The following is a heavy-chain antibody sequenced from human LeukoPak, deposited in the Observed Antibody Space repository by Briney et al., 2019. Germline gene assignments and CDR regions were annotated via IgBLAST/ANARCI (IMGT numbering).Heavy chain of an antibody. CDR2: INPNSGGT. CDR3: ARDSLDVFRATGGDY. V-gene: IGHV1-2*02. Sequence: ASVKVSCKASGYTFTGYYMHWVRQAPGQGLEWMGWINPNSGGTNYAQKFQGRVTMTRDTSISTAYMELSRLRSDDTAVYYCARDSLDVFRATGGDYWGQGTLVTVYS. J-gene: IGHJ4*02. CDR1: GYTFTGYY. D-gene: IGHD2-21*01.